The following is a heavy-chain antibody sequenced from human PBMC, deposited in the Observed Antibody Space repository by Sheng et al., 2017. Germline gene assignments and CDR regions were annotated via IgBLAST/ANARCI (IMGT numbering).Heavy chain of an antibody. Sequence: EVQLVESGGGLVKPGGSLRLSCAASGFTLSNAWMTWVRQAPGKGLEWVGLIRSKTDDGTTDYAAPVKGRFTISRDDSKNTLYLQMNSLKTEDTAVYYCTTVGYFDYLLSAFDFWGQGTLVTVSS. CDR1: GFTLSNAW. CDR2: IRSKTDDGTT. J-gene: IGHJ4*02. CDR3: TTVGYFDYLLSAFDF. V-gene: IGHV3-15*01. D-gene: IGHD3-9*01.